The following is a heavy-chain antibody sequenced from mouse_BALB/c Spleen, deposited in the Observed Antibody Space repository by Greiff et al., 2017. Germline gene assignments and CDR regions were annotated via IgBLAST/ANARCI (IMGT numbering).Heavy chain of an antibody. V-gene: IGHV5-6*01. D-gene: IGHD2-1*01. CDR3: ARQVDDNYRFAY. CDR2: ISSSGSYT. CDR1: GFTFSSYG. J-gene: IGHJ3*01. Sequence: EVMLVESGGDLVKPGGSLKLSCAASGFTFSSYGMSWVRQTPDKRLEWVATISSSGSYTYYPDSVKGRFTISRDNAKNTLYLQMSSLKSEDTAMYCSARQVDDNYRFAYWGQGTLVTVSA.